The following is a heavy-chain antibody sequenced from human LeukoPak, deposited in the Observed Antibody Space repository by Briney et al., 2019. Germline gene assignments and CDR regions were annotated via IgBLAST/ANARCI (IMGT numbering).Heavy chain of an antibody. CDR1: GYTFTGYY. J-gene: IGHJ6*02. Sequence: GASVKVSCTASGYTFTGYYMHWVRQAPGQGLEWMGRINPNSGGTNYAQKFQGWVTMTRDTSISTAYMELSRLRSDDTAVYYCARTLRGGYYGMDVWGQGTTVTVSS. CDR3: ARTLRGGYYGMDV. D-gene: IGHD3-10*01. CDR2: INPNSGGT. V-gene: IGHV1-2*04.